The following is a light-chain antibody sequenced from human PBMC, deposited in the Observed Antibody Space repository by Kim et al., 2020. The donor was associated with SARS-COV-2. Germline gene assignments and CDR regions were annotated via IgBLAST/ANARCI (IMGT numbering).Light chain of an antibody. V-gene: IGLV2-8*01. CDR2: EVS. J-gene: IGLJ3*02. CDR3: SSYAGSNSWV. CDR1: SSDVGGYNY. Sequence: QSALTQPPSASGSPGQSVTISCTGTSSDVGGYNYVSWYQQHPGKAPKLMIYEVSKRPSGVPDRFSGSKSGNTASLTVSGLQAEDEADYCCSSYAGSNSWVLGGGSKVTVL.